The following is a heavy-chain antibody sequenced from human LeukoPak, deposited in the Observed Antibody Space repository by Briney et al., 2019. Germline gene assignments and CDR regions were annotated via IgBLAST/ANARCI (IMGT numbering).Heavy chain of an antibody. CDR2: IYYSGST. V-gene: IGHV4-59*01. J-gene: IGHJ4*02. Sequence: PSETLFLTCTVSGGSISSYYWSWIRQPPGKGLEWIRYIYYSGSTNYNPSLKSRVTISVDTSKNQFSLKLSSVTAADTAVYYCARHVDSSGWANYWGQGTLVTVSS. D-gene: IGHD6-19*01. CDR1: GGSISSYY. CDR3: ARHVDSSGWANY.